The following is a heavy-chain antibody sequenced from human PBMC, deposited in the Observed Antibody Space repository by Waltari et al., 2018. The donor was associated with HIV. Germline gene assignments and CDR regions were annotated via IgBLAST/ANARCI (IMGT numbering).Heavy chain of an antibody. CDR2: LYGVDGT. CDR1: GFSVSDYS. J-gene: IGHJ3*01. D-gene: IGHD1-1*01. Sequence: EVQLVETGGGFIQPGGTLRVSCAGPGFSVSDYSMSWFLQAPGQGLEWVSILYGVDGTYYADSVKGRFTISRDNSKSTVFLQMNSLRVEDTAMYFCARIGAATGNVHAFDLWGLGTMVNVFS. V-gene: IGHV3-53*02. CDR3: ARIGAATGNVHAFDL.